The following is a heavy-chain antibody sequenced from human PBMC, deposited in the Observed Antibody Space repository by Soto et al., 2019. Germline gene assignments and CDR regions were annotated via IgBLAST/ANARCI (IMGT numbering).Heavy chain of an antibody. V-gene: IGHV1-46*03. CDR1: GYTFTNYY. CDR3: ARGGSRKVAGTDY. CDR2: INPSCGST. D-gene: IGHD6-19*01. J-gene: IGHJ4*02. Sequence: ASVKVSCKATGYTFTNYYMHWVRQAPGQGLEWMGIINPSCGSTSYAQKFQGRVTMTRDTSTSTVYMELSSLRSEDTAVYYCARGGSRKVAGTDYWGQGTLVTVSS.